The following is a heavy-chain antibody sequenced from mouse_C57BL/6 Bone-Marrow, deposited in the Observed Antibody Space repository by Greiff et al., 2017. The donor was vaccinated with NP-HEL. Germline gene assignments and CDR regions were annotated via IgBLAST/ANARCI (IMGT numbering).Heavy chain of an antibody. CDR2: ISNGGGST. CDR1: GFTFSDYY. Sequence: EVKLMESGGGLVQPGGSLKLSCAASGFTFSDYYMYWVRQTPEKRLEWVAYISNGGGSTYYPDTVKGRFTISRDNAKNTLYLQMSRLKSEDTAMYYCARQRTTVVATRGYFDVWGTGTTVTVSS. D-gene: IGHD1-1*01. J-gene: IGHJ1*03. CDR3: ARQRTTVVATRGYFDV. V-gene: IGHV5-12*01.